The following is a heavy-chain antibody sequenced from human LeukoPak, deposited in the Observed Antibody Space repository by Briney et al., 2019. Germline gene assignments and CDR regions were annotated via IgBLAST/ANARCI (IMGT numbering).Heavy chain of an antibody. CDR2: ISYDGSNK. J-gene: IGHJ4*02. CDR1: GFTFSGYP. D-gene: IGHD5-18*01. CDR3: ARGYNYGFFDY. V-gene: IGHV3-30-3*01. Sequence: GGSLRLSCAASGFTFSGYPMHWVRQAPGKGLEWVGTISYDGSNKYYADSVKGRFTISRDNAKNTLYLQMNSLRAEDTAVYYCARGYNYGFFDYRGQGTLATVSS.